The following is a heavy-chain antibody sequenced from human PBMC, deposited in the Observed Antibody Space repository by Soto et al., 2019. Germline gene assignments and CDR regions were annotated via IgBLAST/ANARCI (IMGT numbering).Heavy chain of an antibody. CDR2: SNPNSGGT. Sequence: ASVKVSCKASGYTFTGYYMHWVRQAPGQGLEWMGWSNPNSGGTNYAQKFQGWVTMTRDTSIITAYMELSRLRSDDTAVYYCARGGRITIFGVVIKDYYGMDVWGQGTMATVSS. V-gene: IGHV1-2*04. D-gene: IGHD3-3*01. CDR1: GYTFTGYY. J-gene: IGHJ6*02. CDR3: ARGGRITIFGVVIKDYYGMDV.